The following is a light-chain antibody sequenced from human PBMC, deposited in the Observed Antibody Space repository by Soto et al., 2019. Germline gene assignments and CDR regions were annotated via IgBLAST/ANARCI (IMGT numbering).Light chain of an antibody. Sequence: QSALTQPRSVSGSPGQSVTISCTGTSSDVGGYNSVSWYQQHPGKAPKLIIYDVSKRPSGVPDRFSGSKSGNTASLTISGLQAEDEADYYCCSYAGSYTFVVFGGGTKFTVL. J-gene: IGLJ2*01. CDR2: DVS. CDR1: SSDVGGYNS. V-gene: IGLV2-11*01. CDR3: CSYAGSYTFVV.